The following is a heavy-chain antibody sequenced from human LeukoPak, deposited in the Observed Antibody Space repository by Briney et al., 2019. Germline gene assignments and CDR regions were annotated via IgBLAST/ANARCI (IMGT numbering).Heavy chain of an antibody. V-gene: IGHV3-23*01. CDR3: AKRDSSSWYSLDY. Sequence: GGSLRLSCAASRFTFSSYAMSWVRQAPGKGLAGVSSISGGGGGTYYADSVKGRVTISRDNSKNTLSLQMNILRADDTAVYYCAKRDSSSWYSLDYWGQGTLVTVSS. D-gene: IGHD6-13*01. J-gene: IGHJ4*02. CDR1: RFTFSSYA. CDR2: ISGGGGGT.